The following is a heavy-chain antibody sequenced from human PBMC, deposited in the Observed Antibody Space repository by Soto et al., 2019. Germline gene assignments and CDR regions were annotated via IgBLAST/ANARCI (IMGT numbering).Heavy chain of an antibody. D-gene: IGHD3-10*01. V-gene: IGHV3-33*01. CDR3: ARGGSYYGSGPYGMDV. CDR1: GFTFSSYG. CDR2: IWYDGSNK. Sequence: GGSLRLSCAASGFTFSSYGMHWVRQAPGKGLEWVAVIWYDGSNKFYADSVKGRFTISRDNSKNTLYLQMNSLRAEDTAVYYCARGGSYYGSGPYGMDVWGQGTTVTVSS. J-gene: IGHJ6*02.